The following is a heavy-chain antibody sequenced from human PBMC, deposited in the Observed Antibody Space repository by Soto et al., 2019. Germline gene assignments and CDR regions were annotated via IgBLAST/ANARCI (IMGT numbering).Heavy chain of an antibody. V-gene: IGHV4-34*01. Sequence: QVQLQQWGAGLLKPSETLSLTCAVYGGSFSGYYWTWIRQTPGTGLEWMGEINHRGSTNYNPSLKSRVTISVDTSKNQFSLTLTSVTAADTAVYYCARDKITGLFDYWGQGTLVTVSS. J-gene: IGHJ4*02. D-gene: IGHD2-8*02. CDR1: GGSFSGYY. CDR2: INHRGST. CDR3: ARDKITGLFDY.